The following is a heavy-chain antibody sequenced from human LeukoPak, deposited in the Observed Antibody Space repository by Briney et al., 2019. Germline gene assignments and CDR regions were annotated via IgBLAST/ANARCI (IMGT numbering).Heavy chain of an antibody. J-gene: IGHJ4*02. Sequence: GGSLRLSCAASGFTFSNYGMHWARHAPRKRLECVAFIYYHGNNKNYADFVKGRFTISRDNSKNTLFLQMNSLRAEDTAVYYCARGNYYGSGCDFWGQGSLVTVSS. CDR2: IYYHGNNK. CDR3: ARGNYYGSGCDF. V-gene: IGHV3-30*02. CDR1: GFTFSNYG. D-gene: IGHD3-10*01.